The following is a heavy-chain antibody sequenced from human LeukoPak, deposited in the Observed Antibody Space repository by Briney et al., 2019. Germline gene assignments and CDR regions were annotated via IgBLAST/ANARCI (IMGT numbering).Heavy chain of an antibody. CDR1: GGSISSGGYS. Sequence: SEPLSLTCAVSGGSISSGGYSWSWIRQPPGKGLEWIGYIYHSGSTYYNPSLKSRVTISVDRSKNQFSLKLSSVTAADTAVYYCARGWGQSDAFDIWGQGTMVTVSS. J-gene: IGHJ3*02. V-gene: IGHV4-30-2*01. CDR3: ARGWGQSDAFDI. D-gene: IGHD3-16*01. CDR2: IYHSGST.